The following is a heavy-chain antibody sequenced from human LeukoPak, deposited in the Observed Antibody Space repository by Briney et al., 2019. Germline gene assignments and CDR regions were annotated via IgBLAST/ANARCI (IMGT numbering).Heavy chain of an antibody. CDR1: GGSISSSNW. J-gene: IGHJ4*02. Sequence: PSETLSLTCAVSGGSISSSNWWSWVRQPPGKGLAWIGEIYHSGSTNYNPSLKSRVTISVDKSKNQFSLKLSSVTAADTAVYYCARVRYDSSGYYRFDYWDQGTLVTVSS. CDR3: ARVRYDSSGYYRFDY. D-gene: IGHD3-22*01. CDR2: IYHSGST. V-gene: IGHV4-4*02.